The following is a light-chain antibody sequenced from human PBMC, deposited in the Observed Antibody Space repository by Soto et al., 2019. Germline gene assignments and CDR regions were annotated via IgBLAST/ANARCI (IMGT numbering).Light chain of an antibody. CDR1: SSDVGGYKY. CDR3: TSYASSSTYVL. CDR2: EVS. Sequence: QSALTQPASVSGSPGQSITISCTGTSSDVGGYKYVSWFQQHPGKAPKLMIHEVSNRPSGISNRFSGSKSGNTASLTISGLQAEDEADYYCTSYASSSTYVLFGGGTKVTVL. J-gene: IGLJ2*01. V-gene: IGLV2-14*01.